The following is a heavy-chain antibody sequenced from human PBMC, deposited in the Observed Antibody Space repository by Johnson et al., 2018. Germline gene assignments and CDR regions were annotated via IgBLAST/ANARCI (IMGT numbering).Heavy chain of an antibody. CDR1: GFTFSNAW. CDR3: TTEGPDYYDSGGPGAFDI. J-gene: IGHJ3*02. V-gene: IGHV3-15*01. Sequence: EVQLLEAGGGLVKPGGSLRLSCAASGFTFSNAWMSWVRQAPGKGLEWVGRINSKTDGGTTDYAAPVKGRFTIPRDDSKNTLYLQMNSLKTEDTAVYYRTTEGPDYYDSGGPGAFDIWGPGTMVTVSS. D-gene: IGHD3-22*01. CDR2: INSKTDGGTT.